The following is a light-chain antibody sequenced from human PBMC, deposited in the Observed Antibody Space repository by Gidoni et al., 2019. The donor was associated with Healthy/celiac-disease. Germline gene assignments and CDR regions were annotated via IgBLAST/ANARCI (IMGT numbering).Light chain of an antibody. V-gene: IGKV3-15*01. CDR3: QQYNNWWT. CDR1: QSVSSN. CDR2: GES. Sequence: EIVMTQSPATLSVSQGERATISCRASQSVSSNLAWYQQKPGQAPRLLIYGESTRATGIPARFSGSGSGTEFTLTISSLQSEDFAVYYCQQYNNWWTFGQGTKVEIK. J-gene: IGKJ1*01.